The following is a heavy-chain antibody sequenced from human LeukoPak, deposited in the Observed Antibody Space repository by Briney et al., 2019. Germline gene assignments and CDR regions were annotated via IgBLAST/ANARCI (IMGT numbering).Heavy chain of an antibody. CDR1: GFTFSSYW. J-gene: IGHJ6*03. V-gene: IGHV3-7*01. Sequence: GGSLRLSCAASGFTFSSYWMSWVRQAPEKGLEWVANIKQDGSEKYYADSVKGRSTISRDNAKNSLYLQMNSLRAEDTAMYYCARDGYYSSGSRRVPNYYYYYMDVWGKGTTVTVSS. D-gene: IGHD3-10*01. CDR3: ARDGYYSSGSRRVPNYYYYYMDV. CDR2: IKQDGSEK.